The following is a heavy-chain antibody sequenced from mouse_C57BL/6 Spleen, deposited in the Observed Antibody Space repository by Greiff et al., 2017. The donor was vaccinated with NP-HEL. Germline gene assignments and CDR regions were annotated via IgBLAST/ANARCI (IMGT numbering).Heavy chain of an antibody. Sequence: EVQLQQSGPELVKPGASVKISCKASGYSFTGYYMNWVKQSPEKSLEWIGEINPSTGGTTYNQKFKAKATLTVDKSSSTAYMQLKSLTSEDSAVYYCARRVTGTLDYWGQGTTLTVSS. CDR1: GYSFTGYY. D-gene: IGHD4-1*01. J-gene: IGHJ2*01. V-gene: IGHV1-42*01. CDR3: ARRVTGTLDY. CDR2: INPSTGGT.